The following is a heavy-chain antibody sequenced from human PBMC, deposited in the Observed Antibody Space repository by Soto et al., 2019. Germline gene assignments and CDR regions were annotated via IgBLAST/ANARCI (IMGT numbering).Heavy chain of an antibody. V-gene: IGHV4-39*07. CDR1: GGSISSSSYY. CDR3: ARARWYDAFDV. D-gene: IGHD2-15*01. CDR2: IFHGGNT. J-gene: IGHJ3*01. Sequence: SETLSLTCTVSGGSISSSSYYWGWIRKPPGKGLEWIGSIFHGGNTYYNPSLKSRVTISVDMSKNQFSLKLNSVTAADMAVYYCARARWYDAFDVWGQGTVVTVSS.